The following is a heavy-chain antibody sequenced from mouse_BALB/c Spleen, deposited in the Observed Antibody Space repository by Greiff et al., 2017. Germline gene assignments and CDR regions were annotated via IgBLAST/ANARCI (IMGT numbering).Heavy chain of an antibody. J-gene: IGHJ4*01. Sequence: VQLQQSGPGLVQPSQSLSITCTVSGFSLTSYGVHWVRQSPGKGLEWLGVIWSGGSTDYNAAFISRLSISKDNSKSQVFFKMNSLQANDTAIYYCARNRKERLGTSYAMDYWGQGTSGTVSS. CDR2: IWSGGST. CDR1: GFSLTSYG. CDR3: ARNRKERLGTSYAMDY. D-gene: IGHD3-3*01. V-gene: IGHV2-2*02.